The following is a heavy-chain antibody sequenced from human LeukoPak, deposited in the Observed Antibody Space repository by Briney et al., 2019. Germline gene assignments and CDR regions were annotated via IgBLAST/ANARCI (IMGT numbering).Heavy chain of an antibody. CDR3: ARDGIMNYDILTGYYSRFYYYYYYYMDV. CDR1: GFTFSSYA. V-gene: IGHV3-30*04. D-gene: IGHD3-9*01. J-gene: IGHJ6*03. Sequence: PGGSLRLSCAASGFTFSSYAMHWVRQAPGKGLEWVAVISYDGSNKYYADSVKGRFTISRDNSKNTLYLQMNSLRAEDTAVYYCARDGIMNYDILTGYYSRFYYYYYYYMDVWGKGTTVTVSS. CDR2: ISYDGSNK.